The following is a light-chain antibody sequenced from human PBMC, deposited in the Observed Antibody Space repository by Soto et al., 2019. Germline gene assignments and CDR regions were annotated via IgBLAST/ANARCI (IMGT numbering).Light chain of an antibody. CDR2: GAS. V-gene: IGKV3-20*01. CDR1: QSVSGNY. J-gene: IGKJ1*01. CDR3: QQYDSKPQT. Sequence: EIVLTQSPGTLSLSPGERATLSCRASQSVSGNYIAWYQQKPGQAPRLLSYGASSRATGIPDRFSGSGSGTDFTLTISRLEPEDFAVYYCQQYDSKPQTFGQGTTVEI.